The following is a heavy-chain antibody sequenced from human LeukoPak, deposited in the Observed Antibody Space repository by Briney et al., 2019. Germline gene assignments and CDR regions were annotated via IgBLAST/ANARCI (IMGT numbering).Heavy chain of an antibody. CDR3: AKGGREYIYGSGSYPGLYFDY. J-gene: IGHJ4*02. Sequence: GGSLRLSCAASGFTLSSYAMSWVRQAPGKGLEWVSAISGSGGSTYYADSVKGRFTISRDNSKNTLYLQMNSLRAEDTAVYYCAKGGREYIYGSGSYPGLYFDYWGQGTLVTVSS. CDR2: ISGSGGST. CDR1: GFTLSSYA. V-gene: IGHV3-23*01. D-gene: IGHD3-10*01.